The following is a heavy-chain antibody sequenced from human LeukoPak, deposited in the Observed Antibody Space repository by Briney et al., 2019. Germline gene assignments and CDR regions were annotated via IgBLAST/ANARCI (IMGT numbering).Heavy chain of an antibody. Sequence: SETLSLTCTVSGGSISSGDYYWSWIRQPPGKGLEWIGYIYYSGSTYYNPSLKSRVTISVDTSKNQFSLKLSSVTAADTALYYCARAEGYCSGGSCYQEGFDYWGQGTLVTVSS. CDR2: IYYSGST. V-gene: IGHV4-30-4*01. J-gene: IGHJ4*02. D-gene: IGHD2-15*01. CDR3: ARAEGYCSGGSCYQEGFDY. CDR1: GGSISSGDYY.